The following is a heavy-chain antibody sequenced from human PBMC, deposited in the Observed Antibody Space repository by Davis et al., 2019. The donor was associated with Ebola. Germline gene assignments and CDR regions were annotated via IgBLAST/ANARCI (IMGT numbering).Heavy chain of an antibody. V-gene: IGHV3-73*01. J-gene: IGHJ4*02. CDR1: GFTFRNFA. Sequence: PGGSLRLSCAASGFTFRNFAMHWVRQAPGKGLEWVGRIRAKSKDYSTAYAESVKVRFTISRDDSQNTAYLQMDSLKTEDAAVYYCSTLKGFWGQETQTTVSS. CDR2: IRAKSKDYST. CDR3: STLKGF.